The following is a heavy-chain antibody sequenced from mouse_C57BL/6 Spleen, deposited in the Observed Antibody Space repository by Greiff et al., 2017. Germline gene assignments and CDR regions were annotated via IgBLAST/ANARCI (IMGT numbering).Heavy chain of an antibody. V-gene: IGHV1-82*01. CDR2: IYPGDGDT. CDR3: ARPYGNYGWMDY. J-gene: IGHJ4*01. Sequence: VQGVESGPELVKPGASVKISCKASGYAFSSSWMNWVKQRPGKGLEWIGRIYPGDGDTNYNGKFKGKATLTADKSSSTAYMQLSSLTSEDSAVYFCARPYGNYGWMDYWSQGTSVTVSS. CDR1: GYAFSSSW. D-gene: IGHD2-1*01.